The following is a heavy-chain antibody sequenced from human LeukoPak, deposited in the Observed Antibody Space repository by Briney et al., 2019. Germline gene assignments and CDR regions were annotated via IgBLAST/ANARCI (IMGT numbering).Heavy chain of an antibody. Sequence: SQTLSLTCAVSGGSISSGGYSWSWIRQPPGKGLEWIGYIYHSGSTYYNPSLKSRVTISVDRSKNQFSLKLSSVTAADTAVYYCARADVPAKYYYDSSGAYAFDIWGQGTMVTVSS. CDR2: IYHSGST. D-gene: IGHD3-22*01. CDR3: ARADVPAKYYYDSSGAYAFDI. V-gene: IGHV4-30-2*01. J-gene: IGHJ3*02. CDR1: GGSISSGGYS.